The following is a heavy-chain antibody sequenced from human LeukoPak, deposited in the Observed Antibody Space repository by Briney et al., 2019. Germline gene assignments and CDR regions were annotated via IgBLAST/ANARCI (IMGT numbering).Heavy chain of an antibody. CDR2: IYYSART. CDR1: GGSISSND. V-gene: IGHV4-59*08. D-gene: IGHD1-1*01. J-gene: IGHJ5*02. Sequence: KPSQTLSLTCTISGGSISSNDWSCTRHPPGNGLELIGYIYYSARTNYNSSLKRRVTISVDTSKNQFSLKLRSVTAADTAMYYCAGLKSWLERVRGDWFDPWGQGTQVTVSS. CDR3: AGLKSWLERVRGDWFDP.